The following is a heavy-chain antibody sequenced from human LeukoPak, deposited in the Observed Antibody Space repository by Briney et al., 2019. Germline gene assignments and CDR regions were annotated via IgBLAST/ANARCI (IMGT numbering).Heavy chain of an antibody. CDR2: INPSGGST. CDR1: GYTFTGYY. D-gene: IGHD3-22*01. V-gene: IGHV1-46*01. Sequence: ASVKVSCKASGYTFTGYYMHWVRQAPGQGLEWMGIINPSGGSTSYAQKFQGRVTMTRDTSTSTVYMELSSLRSEDTAVYYCARALYYYDSSGYYYDYWGQGTLVTVSS. CDR3: ARALYYYDSSGYYYDY. J-gene: IGHJ4*02.